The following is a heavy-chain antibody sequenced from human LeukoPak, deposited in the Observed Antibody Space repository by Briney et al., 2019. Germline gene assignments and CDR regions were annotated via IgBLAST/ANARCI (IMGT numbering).Heavy chain of an antibody. Sequence: PGGSLRLSCVASGFSFGDYGMHWVRQAPGKGLEWVSRIIWDGSTTDYADSVRGRFTMSRDNSKNSLFLEMNGLTVEDNALYFCAIDRGIRRLGIYYYYMDVWGKGTRVTVSS. V-gene: IGHV3-43D*04. CDR2: IIWDGSTT. CDR3: AIDRGIRRLGIYYYYMDV. J-gene: IGHJ6*03. D-gene: IGHD1-1*01. CDR1: GFSFGDYG.